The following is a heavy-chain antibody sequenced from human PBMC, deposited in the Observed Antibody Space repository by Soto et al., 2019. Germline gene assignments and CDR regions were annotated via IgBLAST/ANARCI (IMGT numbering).Heavy chain of an antibody. J-gene: IGHJ4*02. Sequence: SVKVSFKACGGPFSSYAISLVRQAPGQGLEWIGGIIPIFGTANYAQKFQGRVTITADKSTSTAYMELRSLRSEDTAVYYCARSDGRYYYDSSGYYNYWGQGTLVTVSS. CDR1: GGPFSSYA. D-gene: IGHD3-22*01. CDR2: IIPIFGTA. CDR3: ARSDGRYYYDSSGYYNY. V-gene: IGHV1-69*06.